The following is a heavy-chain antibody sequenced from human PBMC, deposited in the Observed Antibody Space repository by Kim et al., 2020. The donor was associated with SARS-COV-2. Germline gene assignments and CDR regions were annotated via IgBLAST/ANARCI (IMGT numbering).Heavy chain of an antibody. D-gene: IGHD3-10*01. CDR1: GFTFSSYA. V-gene: IGHV3-23*01. CDR3: AKDHGSWVMVRGVIAPDY. CDR2: ISGSGGST. J-gene: IGHJ4*02. Sequence: GGSLRLSCAASGFTFSSYAMSWVRQAPGKGLEWVSAISGSGGSTYYADSVKGRFTISRDNSKNTLYLQMNSLRAEDTAVYYCAKDHGSWVMVRGVIAPDYWGQGTLVTVSS.